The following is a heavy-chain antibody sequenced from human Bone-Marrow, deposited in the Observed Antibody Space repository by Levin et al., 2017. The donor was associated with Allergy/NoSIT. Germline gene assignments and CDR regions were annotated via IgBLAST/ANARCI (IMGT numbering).Heavy chain of an antibody. V-gene: IGHV4-28*01. J-gene: IGHJ4*02. CDR3: VRSESGYFDY. CDR1: GASINSDHW. D-gene: IGHD1-26*01. Sequence: MPSETLSLTCAVSGASINSDHWWGWIRQAPGKGLEWLGYTYHTGGTYYNPSLKTRVTMSVDTSKNHVSLRVTSVTAVDTAVYYCVRSESGYFDYWGQGILVTVSS. CDR2: TYHTGGT.